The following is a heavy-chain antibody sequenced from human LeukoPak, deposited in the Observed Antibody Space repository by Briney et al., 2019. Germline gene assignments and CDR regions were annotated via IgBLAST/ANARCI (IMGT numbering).Heavy chain of an antibody. CDR3: ARPRRTYYYDSDAFDI. Sequence: GASVKVSCKASGYTFTSYYMHWVRQAPGQGLEWMGIINPSGGSTSYAQKFQGRVTMTRDTSTSTVYMELSSLRSEDTAVYYCARPRRTYYYDSDAFDIWGQGTMVTVSS. CDR2: INPSGGST. J-gene: IGHJ3*02. V-gene: IGHV1-46*01. CDR1: GYTFTSYY. D-gene: IGHD3-22*01.